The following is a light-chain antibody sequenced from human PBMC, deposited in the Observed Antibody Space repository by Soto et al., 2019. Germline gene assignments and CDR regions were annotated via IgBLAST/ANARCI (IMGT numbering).Light chain of an antibody. Sequence: DIQMTQSPSFVSASIGDRVTLTCRASEGISSWLAWYLQKPGKAPKALMYFATKLQSGVTSRFSGSGSGTDFTLTISSLQPEDFGTYYCQQANGFPFTFGPGPKV. V-gene: IGKV1-12*02. J-gene: IGKJ3*01. CDR1: EGISSW. CDR3: QQANGFPFT. CDR2: FAT.